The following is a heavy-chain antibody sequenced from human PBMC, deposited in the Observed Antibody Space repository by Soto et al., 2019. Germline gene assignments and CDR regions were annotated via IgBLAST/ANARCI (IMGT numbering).Heavy chain of an antibody. V-gene: IGHV3-49*03. D-gene: IGHD3-22*01. CDR2: IRSKAYGGTT. CDR3: TRDRYYYDSSGYDY. J-gene: IGHJ4*02. Sequence: GGCLRLSCTASGFTFGDYVMTLFRQAPGKGLEWVGFIRSKAYGGTTEYAASVKGRFTISRDDSKSIAYLQMNSLKTEDTAVYYCTRDRYYYDSSGYDYWGQGTLVTVSS. CDR1: GFTFGDYV.